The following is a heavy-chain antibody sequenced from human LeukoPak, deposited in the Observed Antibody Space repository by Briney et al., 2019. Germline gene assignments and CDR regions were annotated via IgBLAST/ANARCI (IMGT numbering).Heavy chain of an antibody. D-gene: IGHD2-2*01. V-gene: IGHV1-69*06. CDR1: GGTFSSYA. CDR3: ARGCSSPSCNGGFDY. Sequence: SVKVSCKASGGTFSSYAISWVRQAPGQGLEWMGGIIPIFGTANYAQKFQGRVTITADKSTSTAYMELSSLRSEETAVYYCARGCSSPSCNGGFDYWGQGTLVTVSS. CDR2: IIPIFGTA. J-gene: IGHJ4*02.